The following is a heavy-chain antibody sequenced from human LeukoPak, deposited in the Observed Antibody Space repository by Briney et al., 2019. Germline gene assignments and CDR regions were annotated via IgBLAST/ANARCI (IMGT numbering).Heavy chain of an antibody. J-gene: IGHJ4*02. D-gene: IGHD6-13*01. V-gene: IGHV7-4-1*02. CDR1: GYTFTPYA. Sequence: ASVNVSCTASGYTFTPYAIHWVRQAPGQGLEWMGWINTNTGNPTYAQGFTGRFVFSLDTSVSTAYLQISSLKAEDTAVYYCARWDSSSWYSPDYWGQGTLVTVSS. CDR2: INTNTGNP. CDR3: ARWDSSSWYSPDY.